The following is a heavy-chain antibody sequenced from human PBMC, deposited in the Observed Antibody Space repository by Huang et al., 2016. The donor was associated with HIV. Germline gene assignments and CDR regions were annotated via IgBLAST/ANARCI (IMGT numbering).Heavy chain of an antibody. CDR2: IQYDGTKK. CDR3: AKVTLGFDY. V-gene: IGHV3-30*02. J-gene: IGHJ4*02. CDR1: GFTFSSYG. Sequence: QVQLVESGGGVVQPGGSLRLSCATSGFTFSSYGMPWVRQAPGLGLEWVAFIQYDGTKKYYADSVTGRFNISRDNSKNMLHLQMNNLRVEDTAAYFCAKVTLGFDYWGQGTWVTVSS. D-gene: IGHD2-15*01.